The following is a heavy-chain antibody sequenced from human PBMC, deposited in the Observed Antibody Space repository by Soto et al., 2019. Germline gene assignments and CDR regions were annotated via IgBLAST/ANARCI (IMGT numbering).Heavy chain of an antibody. D-gene: IGHD6-19*01. Sequence: GGSLRLSCAASGFTFSSYSMNWVRQAPGKGLEWVSYISSSSSTIYYADSVKGRFTISRDNAKNSLYLQMNSLRAEDTAVYYCARGVRSSGWGGANWGQGTLVTVSS. CDR1: GFTFSSYS. CDR2: ISSSSSTI. J-gene: IGHJ4*02. CDR3: ARGVRSSGWGGAN. V-gene: IGHV3-48*01.